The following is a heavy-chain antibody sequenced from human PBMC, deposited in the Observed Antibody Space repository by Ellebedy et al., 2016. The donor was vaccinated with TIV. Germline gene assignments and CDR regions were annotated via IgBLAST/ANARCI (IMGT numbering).Heavy chain of an antibody. CDR3: ARDPRPYLRYGHYDC. CDR2: INDISSHI. CDR1: GFTVNSHF. Sequence: PGGSLRLSCAASGFTVNSHFMSWVRQAPGKGLEWVSSINDISSHIYYADSVKGRFTISRDNAKNLVFLQMNNLRADDTAVYFCARDPRPYLRYGHYDCWGQGTLVTVSS. J-gene: IGHJ4*02. V-gene: IGHV3-21*01. D-gene: IGHD3-9*01.